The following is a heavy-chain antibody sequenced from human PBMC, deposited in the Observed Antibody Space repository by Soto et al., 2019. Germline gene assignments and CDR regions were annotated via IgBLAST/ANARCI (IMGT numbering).Heavy chain of an antibody. CDR2: ISVSGGAT. J-gene: IGHJ6*02. V-gene: IGHV3-23*01. CDR1: GFTFSAYA. D-gene: IGHD6-13*01. CDR3: AKARGSSSSMRYGLDV. Sequence: GGSLRLSCAASGFTFSAYAMSWVRQAPGKGLEWVSVISVSGGATNDADSVRGRFIISRDNSKNTLYLQMNSLTDEDTAVYYCAKARGSSSSMRYGLDVWGQGTKVTVSS.